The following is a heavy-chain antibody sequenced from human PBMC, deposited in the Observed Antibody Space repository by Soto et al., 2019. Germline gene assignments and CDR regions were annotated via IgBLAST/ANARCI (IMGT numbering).Heavy chain of an antibody. CDR1: GFSLSTSGVG. V-gene: IGHV2-5*01. CDR2: IYWNDDK. D-gene: IGHD5-12*01. J-gene: IGHJ4*02. Sequence: QITLKESCPTLVKPTQTLTLTCTFSGFSLSTSGVGVGWFRQPPGKALEWLALIYWNDDKRYSPSLKSSLTITKDTSKSKVVLTMTNMDPVDTATYYCAHRQTMATLYDIDYWGKGTLVTVSS. CDR3: AHRQTMATLYDIDY.